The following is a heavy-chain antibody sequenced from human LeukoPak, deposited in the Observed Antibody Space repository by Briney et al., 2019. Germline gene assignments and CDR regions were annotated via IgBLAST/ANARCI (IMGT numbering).Heavy chain of an antibody. CDR2: ISSSSSYT. Sequence: GGSLRLSWAASGFTFSDYYMSWIRQAPGKGLEWVSYISSSSSYTNYADSVKGRFTISRDNAKNSLYLQMNSLRAEDTAVYYCARDKYCSGGSCYTPPYYYYGMDVWGQGTTVTVSS. CDR1: GFTFSDYY. D-gene: IGHD2-15*01. V-gene: IGHV3-11*05. CDR3: ARDKYCSGGSCYTPPYYYYGMDV. J-gene: IGHJ6*02.